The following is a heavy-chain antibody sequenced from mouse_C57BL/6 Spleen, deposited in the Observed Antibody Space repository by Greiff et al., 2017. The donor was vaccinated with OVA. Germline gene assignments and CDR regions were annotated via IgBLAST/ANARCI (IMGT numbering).Heavy chain of an antibody. J-gene: IGHJ1*03. V-gene: IGHV1-55*01. CDR3: ARFPRLYWYFDV. Sequence: QVQLQQPGAELVKPGASVKMSCKASGYTFTSYWITWVKQRPGQGLEWIGDIYPGSGSTKYNEKLKSKATLTVDTSSRTAYMPLCILTSEDSSVYYCARFPRLYWYFDVWGTGTTVTVSS. CDR1: GYTFTSYW. CDR2: IYPGSGST.